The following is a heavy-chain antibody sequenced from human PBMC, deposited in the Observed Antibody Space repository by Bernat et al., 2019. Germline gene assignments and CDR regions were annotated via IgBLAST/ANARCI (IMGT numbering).Heavy chain of an antibody. CDR3: ARGDGAGWLIGNWVGVSGYFDY. J-gene: IGHJ4*02. CDR2: ISSSGSTI. Sequence: QVQLVESGGGLVKPGGSLRLSCAASGFTFSDYYMSWIRQAPGKGLEWVSYISSSGSTIYYADSVKGRFAISRDNSKDTLYLQINSLRAEDTAVYYCARGDGAGWLIGNWVGVSGYFDYWGQGTLVTVSS. V-gene: IGHV3-11*04. CDR1: GFTFSDYY. D-gene: IGHD5-24*01.